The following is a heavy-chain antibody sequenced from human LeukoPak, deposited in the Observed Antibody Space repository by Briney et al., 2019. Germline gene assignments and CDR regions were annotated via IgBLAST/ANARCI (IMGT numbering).Heavy chain of an antibody. CDR3: ASLGGYSSSWTAG. V-gene: IGHV3-48*02. CDR1: GFTFSSYS. Sequence: GGSLRLSCAASGFTFSSYSMNWVRQAPGKGLECVSSISSSSSPIYYADSVKGRFTITRDNAKNSLYLQMNSLRDEDTAVYYCASLGGYSSSWTAGWGQGTLVTVSS. CDR2: ISSSSSPI. D-gene: IGHD6-13*01. J-gene: IGHJ4*02.